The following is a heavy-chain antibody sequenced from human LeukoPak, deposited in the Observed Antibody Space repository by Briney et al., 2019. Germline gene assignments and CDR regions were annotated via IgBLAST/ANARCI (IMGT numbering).Heavy chain of an antibody. D-gene: IGHD1-7*01. CDR3: ARMNYVSSGWGAPFDD. CDR2: ISPSSSRI. CDR1: GFTFSSYN. V-gene: IGHV3-48*04. J-gene: IGHJ4*02. Sequence: GGSLRLSCAASGFTFSSYNMNWVRQAPGKGLEWVSYISPSSSRIDYAASVRGRFTISRDNAKSSPYLQMNSLSTDDTAVYYCARMNYVSSGWGAPFDDWGQGTLVTVSS.